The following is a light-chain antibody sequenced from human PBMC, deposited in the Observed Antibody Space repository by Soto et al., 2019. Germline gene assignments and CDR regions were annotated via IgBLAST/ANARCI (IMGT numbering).Light chain of an antibody. Sequence: DIQMTQSPSSLSASVGDRVTLTCRASESIHTFLNWYQQKPGQHPDLLIYGAVTLQTGVPSRFTGSGSGTEFTLTISSLEPEDFAVYYCQQGYSNPPTFGQGTKVEIK. CDR2: GAV. CDR3: QQGYSNPPT. V-gene: IGKV1-39*01. CDR1: ESIHTF. J-gene: IGKJ1*01.